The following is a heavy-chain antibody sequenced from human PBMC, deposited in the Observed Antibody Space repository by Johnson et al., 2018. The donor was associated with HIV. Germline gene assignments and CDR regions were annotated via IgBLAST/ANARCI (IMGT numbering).Heavy chain of an antibody. CDR1: GFTFDDYG. Sequence: VQLVESGGGVVQPGGSLRLSCAASGFTFDDYGMSWVRQTPGKGLEWVAFRRYDGSNKYYADSVKGRFTISRDNSKNTLYLQMNSLRAEDTAVYYCAREKIRAFDIWGQGTMVTVSS. CDR3: AREKIRAFDI. J-gene: IGHJ3*02. CDR2: RRYDGSNK. V-gene: IGHV3-30*02.